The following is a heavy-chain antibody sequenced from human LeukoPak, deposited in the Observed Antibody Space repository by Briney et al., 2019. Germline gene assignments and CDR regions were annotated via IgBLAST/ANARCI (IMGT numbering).Heavy chain of an antibody. V-gene: IGHV4-39*07. CDR2: VFYNGAT. D-gene: IGHD6-19*01. CDR1: GGSISSSIYY. J-gene: IGHJ4*02. Sequence: KTSGTLSLTCAVSGGSISSSIYYWAWVRQPPGKGLEWIGTVFYNGATQYSPSLRSRVTISIDTSTNQFSLKLTSVTAADTALYYCARGPSPEGSGWYGGHDYWGQGTLVTVSS. CDR3: ARGPSPEGSGWYGGHDY.